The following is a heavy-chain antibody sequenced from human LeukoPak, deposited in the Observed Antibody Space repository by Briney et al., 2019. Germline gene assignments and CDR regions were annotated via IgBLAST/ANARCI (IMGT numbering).Heavy chain of an antibody. CDR1: GGSFSGYY. Sequence: PSETLSLTCAVYGGSFSGYYWSWIRQPPGKGLEWIGEINHSGSTNYNPSLESRVTISVDTSKNQFSLKLSSVTAADTAVYYCARGRRRYNWNDGQDYWGQGTLVTVSS. V-gene: IGHV4-34*01. CDR2: INHSGST. D-gene: IGHD1-1*01. CDR3: ARGRRRYNWNDGQDY. J-gene: IGHJ4*02.